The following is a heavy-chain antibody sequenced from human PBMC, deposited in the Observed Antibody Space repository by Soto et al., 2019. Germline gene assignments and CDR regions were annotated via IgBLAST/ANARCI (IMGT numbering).Heavy chain of an antibody. V-gene: IGHV4-39*01. CDR3: ARVRFNVRPGAWHYFDY. CDR1: GGSISSSNYF. D-gene: IGHD2-21*02. CDR2: IYYSGNT. Sequence: PSETLSLTCTVSGGSISSSNYFWGWIRQPPGKGLEWIGSIYYSGNTYYKPSLKSRVTMSVDTSKNQFSLKLTSVTVADTAVYYCARVRFNVRPGAWHYFDYWGQGTLVTVSS. J-gene: IGHJ4*02.